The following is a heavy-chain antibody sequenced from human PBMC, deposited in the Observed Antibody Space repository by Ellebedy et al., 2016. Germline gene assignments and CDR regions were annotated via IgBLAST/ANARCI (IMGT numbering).Heavy chain of an antibody. CDR2: ISGDGTIT. J-gene: IGHJ5*02. V-gene: IGHV3-74*01. D-gene: IGHD2-2*01. Sequence: HTGGSLRLSCAASGFTFRTYWMHWVRQAPGKGLVWVSVISGDGTITRYADSVEGRFTISRDNAENTLYLQMNSLRVEDTAVYYCAHPGVSAGMHFDPWGQGTLVTVSS. CDR3: AHPGVSAGMHFDP. CDR1: GFTFRTYW.